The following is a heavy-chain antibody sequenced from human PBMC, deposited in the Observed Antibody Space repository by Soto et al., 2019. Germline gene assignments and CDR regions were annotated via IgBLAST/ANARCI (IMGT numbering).Heavy chain of an antibody. V-gene: IGHV3-23*01. D-gene: IGHD2-2*01. CDR3: AQDRGCSGSTCYQAY. Sequence: GFLRLSCAASGFTFSDYGLSWVRQAPGKGLEWVSSISGSRGSTTYYAGSVKGRFTISRDNSKNTLYLQMNSLRVEDTAVYYCAQDRGCSGSTCYQAYWGPGTLVTVSS. CDR1: GFTFSDYG. CDR2: ISGSRGSTT. J-gene: IGHJ4*02.